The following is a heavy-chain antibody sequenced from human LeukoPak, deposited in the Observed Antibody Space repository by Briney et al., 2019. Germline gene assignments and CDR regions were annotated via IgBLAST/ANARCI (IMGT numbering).Heavy chain of an antibody. CDR3: ARDQEGYCSGGSCYSPAFDI. CDR2: ISSSGGST. CDR1: GFTFSSYA. D-gene: IGHD2-15*01. J-gene: IGHJ3*02. Sequence: GGSLRLSCAASGFTFSSYAMHWVRQAPGKGLEYVSAISSSGGSTYYANSVKGRFTISRDNSKNTLYLQMGSLRAEDMAVYYCARDQEGYCSGGSCYSPAFDIWGQGTMVTVSS. V-gene: IGHV3-64*01.